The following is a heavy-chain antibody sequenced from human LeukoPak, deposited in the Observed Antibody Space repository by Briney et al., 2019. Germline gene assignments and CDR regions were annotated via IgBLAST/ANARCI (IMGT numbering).Heavy chain of an antibody. J-gene: IGHJ4*02. CDR2: INHSGST. CDR3: ARQRRALYYYDSSGQFLFDY. D-gene: IGHD3-22*01. Sequence: SETLSLTCAVYGGSFSGYYWSWIRQPPGKGLEWIGEINHSGSTNYNPSLKSRVTISVDTSKNQFSPKLSSVTAADTAVYYCARQRRALYYYDSSGQFLFDYWGQGTLVTVSS. CDR1: GGSFSGYY. V-gene: IGHV4-34*01.